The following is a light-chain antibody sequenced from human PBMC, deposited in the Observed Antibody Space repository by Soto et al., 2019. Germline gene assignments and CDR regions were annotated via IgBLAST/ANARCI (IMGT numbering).Light chain of an antibody. CDR1: QTISNSY. CDR3: QQYGSSPPLT. V-gene: IGKV3-20*01. CDR2: GAS. Sequence: EIVLTQSPGTLSLSPGERATLSCRASQTISNSYLAWYQQKPGQAPRLLIYGASSRATGIPDRFSGSGSGTDFTLIISRLEPEDFAVYYCQQYGSSPPLTFGGGTKVEIK. J-gene: IGKJ4*01.